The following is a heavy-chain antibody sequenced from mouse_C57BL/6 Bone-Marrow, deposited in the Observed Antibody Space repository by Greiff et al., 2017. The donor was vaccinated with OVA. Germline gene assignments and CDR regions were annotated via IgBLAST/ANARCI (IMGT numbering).Heavy chain of an antibody. CDR1: GFTFSSYG. CDR2: ISSGGSYT. D-gene: IGHD1-1*01. J-gene: IGHJ2*01. CDR3: ARHGTPITTVVAGDY. Sequence: EVQVVESGGDLVKPGGSLKLSCAASGFTFSSYGMSWVRQTPDKRLEWVATISSGGSYTYYPDSVKGRFTISRDNAKNTLYLQMSSLKSEDTAMYYCARHGTPITTVVAGDYWGQGTTLTVSS. V-gene: IGHV5-6*01.